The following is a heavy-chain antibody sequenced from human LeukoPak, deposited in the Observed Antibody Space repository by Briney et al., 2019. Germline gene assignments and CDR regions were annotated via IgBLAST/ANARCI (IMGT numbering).Heavy chain of an antibody. CDR3: ARFSTVTTFGGWFDP. D-gene: IGHD4-17*01. CDR1: GGSFSGYQ. J-gene: IGHJ5*02. V-gene: IGHV4-34*01. CDR2: INDSGAT. Sequence: PSETLSLTCAVSGGSFSGYQCSWIRQPPGKGLEWIGDINDSGATNYNPSLKSRVTISLDTSMEQFSLNLISVTAADTAVYDCARFSTVTTFGGWFDPWGQGTLVTVSS.